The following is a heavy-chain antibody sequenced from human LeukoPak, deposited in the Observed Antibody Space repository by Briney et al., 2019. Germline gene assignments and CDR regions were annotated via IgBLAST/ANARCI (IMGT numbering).Heavy chain of an antibody. CDR1: GFTFSSYA. D-gene: IGHD2-15*01. J-gene: IGHJ4*02. CDR2: ISGSGGST. CDR3: AKEGGYCSGGSCYFRYFDY. Sequence: GGSLRLSCAASGFTFSSYAMSWVRQAPGKGLEWVSVISGSGGSTYYADSVKGRFTISRDNSKTTLYLQMNSLRAEDTAIYYCAKEGGYCSGGSCYFRYFDYWGQGTLVTVSS. V-gene: IGHV3-23*01.